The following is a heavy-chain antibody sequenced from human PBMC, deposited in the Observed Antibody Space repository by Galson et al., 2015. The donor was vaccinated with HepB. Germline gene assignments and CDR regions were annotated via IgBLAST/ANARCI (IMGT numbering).Heavy chain of an antibody. Sequence: SLRLSCAASGFTFSEYFMHWVRQAPGKGLDWVAVISYDGSNYYADSVKGRFTVSRDNSKNTLYLQMNSLRPDYTAVYYCVRAHGGKTPHFWGQGTLDTVSS. J-gene: IGHJ4*02. V-gene: IGHV3-30*04. CDR1: GFTFSEYF. CDR2: ISYDGSN. CDR3: VRAHGGKTPHF. D-gene: IGHD4-23*01.